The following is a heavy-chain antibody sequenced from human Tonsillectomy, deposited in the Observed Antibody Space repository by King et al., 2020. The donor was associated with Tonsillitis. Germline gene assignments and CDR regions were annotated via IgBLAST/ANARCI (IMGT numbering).Heavy chain of an antibody. Sequence: QLVQSGAEVKKPGASVKVSCKASGYTFTNYGISWVRQAPGQGLEWMGWISAYNGNTHYAQKVQGRVTMTTDTSTSTTYMELRSLRADDTAVYYCATTFYSGSGSYVYWGQGTLVTVSS. CDR2: ISAYNGNT. CDR3: ATTFYSGSGSYVY. CDR1: GYTFTNYG. D-gene: IGHD3-10*01. J-gene: IGHJ4*02. V-gene: IGHV1-18*04.